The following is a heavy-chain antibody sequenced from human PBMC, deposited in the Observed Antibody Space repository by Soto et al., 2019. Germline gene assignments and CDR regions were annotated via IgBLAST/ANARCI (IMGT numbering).Heavy chain of an antibody. V-gene: IGHV3-23*01. J-gene: IGHJ3*02. CDR1: GFTFSTYA. CDR2: IGTHADTT. CDR3: ARPYVEVAVNDAFDI. D-gene: IGHD3-16*01. Sequence: EVQLLESGGGLVQPGGSLRLSCAASGFTFSTYALTWVRQAPGKGLEWVSSIGTHADTTYYVDCVKGRFSISRDNSKNTVYLQMSSLSAEDTAVYYCARPYVEVAVNDAFDIWGRGTMVTVSS.